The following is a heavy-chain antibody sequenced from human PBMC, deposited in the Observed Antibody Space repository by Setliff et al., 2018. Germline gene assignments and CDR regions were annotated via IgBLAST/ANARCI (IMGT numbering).Heavy chain of an antibody. CDR3: AVVGVVRNNYYYYGMDV. D-gene: IGHD2-15*01. V-gene: IGHV1-69*05. CDR2: IIPIFGTA. Sequence: SVKVSCKASGGTFSSYAISRVRQAPGQGLEWMGGIIPIFGTANYAQKFQGRVTITTDESTSTAYMELSSLRSEDTAVYYCAVVGVVRNNYYYYGMDVWGQGTTVTVSS. CDR1: GGTFSSYA. J-gene: IGHJ6*02.